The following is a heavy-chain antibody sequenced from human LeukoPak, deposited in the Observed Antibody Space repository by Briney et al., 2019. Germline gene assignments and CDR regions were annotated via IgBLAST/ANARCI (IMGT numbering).Heavy chain of an antibody. CDR3: ARGEFAWIQGSYGMNV. J-gene: IGHJ6*02. CDR1: GFTVSSNY. Sequence: GGSLRLSCAASGFTVSSNYMNWVRQAPGKGLEWVSSISSSSSYIYYADSVKGRFTISRDNAKNSLYLQMNSLRAEDTAVYYCARGEFAWIQGSYGMNVWGQGTTVTVSS. V-gene: IGHV3-21*01. D-gene: IGHD5-18*01. CDR2: ISSSSSYI.